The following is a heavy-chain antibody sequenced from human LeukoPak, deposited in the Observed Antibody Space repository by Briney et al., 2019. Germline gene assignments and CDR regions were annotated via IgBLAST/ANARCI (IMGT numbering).Heavy chain of an antibody. D-gene: IGHD3-16*01. CDR2: IYYSGST. V-gene: IGHV4-39*07. CDR3: ARIFFPDSFMFEYFEYYYMDV. J-gene: IGHJ6*03. CDR1: CGSVSSSGYY. Sequence: SETLSLTCTVSCGSVSSSGYYWGWIRQSPGKGLQWIGSIYYSGSTYYNLSLKSRVTISVDTSKNQFSLKLSSVTAADTAVYYCARIFFPDSFMFEYFEYYYMDVWGKGTTVTVSS.